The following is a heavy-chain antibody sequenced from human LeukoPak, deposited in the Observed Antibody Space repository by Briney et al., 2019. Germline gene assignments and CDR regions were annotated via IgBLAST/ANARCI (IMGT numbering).Heavy chain of an antibody. J-gene: IGHJ5*02. CDR3: ARGEEDPRFLEWNWFDP. D-gene: IGHD3-3*01. Sequence: PSETLSLTCTVPGGSISGYYWSWIRQPAGKGLEWIGRIYTSGSTNYNPSLKSRVTMSVDTSKNQFSLKLSSVTAADTAVYYCARGEEDPRFLEWNWFDPWGQGPLVTVSS. V-gene: IGHV4-4*07. CDR1: GGSISGYY. CDR2: IYTSGST.